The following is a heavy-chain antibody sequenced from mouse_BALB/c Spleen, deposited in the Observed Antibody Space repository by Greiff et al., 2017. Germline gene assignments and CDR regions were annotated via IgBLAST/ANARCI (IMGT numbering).Heavy chain of an antibody. Sequence: VQLKESGGDLVKPGGSLKLSCAASGFTFSSYGMSWVRQTPDKRLEWVATISSGGSYTYYPDSVKGRFTISRDNAKNTLYLQMSSLKSEDTAMYYCARQALYYRYFDYWGQGTTLTVSS. J-gene: IGHJ2*01. CDR1: GFTFSSYG. CDR3: ARQALYYRYFDY. V-gene: IGHV5-6*01. D-gene: IGHD2-14*01. CDR2: ISSGGSYT.